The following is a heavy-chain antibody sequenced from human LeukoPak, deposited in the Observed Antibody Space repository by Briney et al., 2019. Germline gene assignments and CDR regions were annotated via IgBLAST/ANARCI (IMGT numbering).Heavy chain of an antibody. CDR1: GGSFSGYY. D-gene: IGHD3-10*02. CDR2: VNHSGST. CDR3: ARGMFLNDY. Sequence: NASETLSLTCAVYGGSFSGYYWSWIRQPPGKGLEWIGEVNHSGSTNYNPSLKSRVTISVDTSKNQFSLKLSSVTAADTAVYYCARGMFLNDYWGQGTLVTVSS. J-gene: IGHJ4*02. V-gene: IGHV4-34*01.